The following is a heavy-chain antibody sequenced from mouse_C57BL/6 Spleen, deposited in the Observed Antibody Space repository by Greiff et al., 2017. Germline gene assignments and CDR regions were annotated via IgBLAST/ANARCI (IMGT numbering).Heavy chain of an antibody. Sequence: EVHLVESGGGLVKPGGSLKLSCAASGFTFSDYGMHWVRQAPEKGLEWVAYISSGSSTIYYADTVKGRFTISRDNAKNTLVLQMTSLRSEDTAMYYCARQGYPYYYAMDYWGQGTSVTVSS. D-gene: IGHD2-2*01. CDR1: GFTFSDYG. J-gene: IGHJ4*01. CDR2: ISSGSSTI. V-gene: IGHV5-17*01. CDR3: ARQGYPYYYAMDY.